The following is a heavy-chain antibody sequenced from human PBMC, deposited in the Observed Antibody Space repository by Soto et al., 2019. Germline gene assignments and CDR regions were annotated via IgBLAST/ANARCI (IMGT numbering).Heavy chain of an antibody. Sequence: QDQLVQSGGEVKKPGASVKVSCKASGYSFTNYGITWVRQAPGQGFEWMGWISAYNGDTNYAQKLQGRVTMTTDASTSTAYLELRSLRSDATAVYYCARDRGVAPPVAGNTHYYYYMDVWGKGTPVTVSS. CDR3: ARDRGVAPPVAGNTHYYYYMDV. CDR2: ISAYNGDT. V-gene: IGHV1-18*01. D-gene: IGHD6-19*01. J-gene: IGHJ6*03. CDR1: GYSFTNYG.